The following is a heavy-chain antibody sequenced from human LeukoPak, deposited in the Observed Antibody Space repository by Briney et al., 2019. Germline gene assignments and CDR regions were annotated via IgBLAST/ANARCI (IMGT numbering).Heavy chain of an antibody. Sequence: SETLSLTCTVSGGSISSGDYYWSWIRQPPGKGLEWIGYIYYSGSTYYNPSLKSRVTISVDTSKNQFSLKLSSVTAADTAVYYCARDRSYSSGWYDYWGQGTLVTVSS. D-gene: IGHD6-19*01. CDR2: IYYSGST. V-gene: IGHV4-30-4*02. CDR3: ARDRSYSSGWYDY. CDR1: GGSISSGDYY. J-gene: IGHJ4*02.